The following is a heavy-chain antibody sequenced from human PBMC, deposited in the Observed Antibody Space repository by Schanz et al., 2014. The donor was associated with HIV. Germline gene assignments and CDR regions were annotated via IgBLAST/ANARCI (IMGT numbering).Heavy chain of an antibody. CDR1: GFTFSTYA. D-gene: IGHD4-17*01. CDR2: IWYDGTNK. J-gene: IGHJ4*02. Sequence: QVQLVESGGGVVQPGRSLRVSCAASGFTFSTYAMHWARQAPGKGLEWVAVIWYDGTNKYYADSVKGRFTISRDNSKNTLYLQMNSLRAEDTAVYYCYGDESGYWGQGTLVTVSS. CDR3: YGDESGY. V-gene: IGHV3-33*01.